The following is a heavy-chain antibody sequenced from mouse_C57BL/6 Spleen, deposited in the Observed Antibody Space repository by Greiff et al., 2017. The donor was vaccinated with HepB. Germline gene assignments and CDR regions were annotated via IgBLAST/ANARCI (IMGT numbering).Heavy chain of an antibody. V-gene: IGHV5-4*01. CDR1: GFTFSSYA. Sequence: EVKLVESGGGLVKPGGSLKLSCAASGFTFSSYAMSWVRQTPEKRLEWVATISDGGSYTYYPDNVKGRFTISRDNAKNNLYLQMSHLKSEDTAMYYCAREYDYDECYYFDYWGQGTTLTVSS. CDR2: ISDGGSYT. D-gene: IGHD2-4*01. J-gene: IGHJ2*01. CDR3: AREYDYDECYYFDY.